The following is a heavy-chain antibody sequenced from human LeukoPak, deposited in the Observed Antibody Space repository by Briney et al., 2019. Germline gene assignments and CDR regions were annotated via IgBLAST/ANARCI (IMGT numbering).Heavy chain of an antibody. CDR2: IYNSGTT. CDR3: ARGLERFSVFGEVTITENWFDP. CDR1: GGSISSGGNY. Sequence: SETLSLTCTVSGGSISSGGNYWTWIRQPAGKGLEWIGRIYNSGTTSYNPSLKSRLSMSSDTSKNQFSLQMTSVTAADTAVYFCARGLERFSVFGEVTITENWFDPWGPGTLVTVSS. J-gene: IGHJ5*02. V-gene: IGHV4-61*02. D-gene: IGHD3-16*01.